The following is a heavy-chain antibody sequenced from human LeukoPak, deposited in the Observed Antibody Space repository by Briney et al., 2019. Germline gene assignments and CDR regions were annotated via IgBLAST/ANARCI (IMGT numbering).Heavy chain of an antibody. CDR1: GFTFSSYA. J-gene: IGHJ6*03. CDR2: ISSKGGST. V-gene: IGHV3-64*01. Sequence: GGSLRLSCAASGFTFSSYAMHWVRQAPGKGLEYVSAISSKGGSTYYANSVKGRFTISRDNSKNTLYLQMGSLRAEDMAVYYCARDWDYMDVWGKGTTVTVSS. D-gene: IGHD3-16*01. CDR3: ARDWDYMDV.